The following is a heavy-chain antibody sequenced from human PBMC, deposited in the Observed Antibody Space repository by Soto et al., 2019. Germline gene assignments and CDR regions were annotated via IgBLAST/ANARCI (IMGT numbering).Heavy chain of an antibody. Sequence: TSETLSLTCALSGSSFSSNNWWTWVRQPPGQGLEWIGGTYRTGSTNYNPSLKSRVTISLDKSDNQFSLKVTSLSDADRAVYPCATRGWENSVENWGQGTLVT. CDR1: GSSFSSNNW. V-gene: IGHV4-4*02. CDR3: ATRGWENSVEN. D-gene: IGHD1-26*01. J-gene: IGHJ4*02. CDR2: TYRTGST.